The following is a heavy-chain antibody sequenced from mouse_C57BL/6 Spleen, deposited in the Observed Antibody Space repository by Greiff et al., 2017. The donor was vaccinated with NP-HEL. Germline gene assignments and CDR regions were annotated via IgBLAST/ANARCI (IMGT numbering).Heavy chain of an antibody. CDR1: GFTFSSYG. J-gene: IGHJ1*03. CDR2: ISSGGSYT. V-gene: IGHV5-6*01. CDR3: ARHTTTVVADWDFDV. Sequence: DVQLQESGGDLVKPGGSLKLSCAASGFTFSSYGMSWVRQTPDKRLEWVATISSGGSYTYYPDSVKGRFTISRDNAKNTLYLQMSSLKSEDTAMYYCARHTTTVVADWDFDVWGTGTTVTVSS. D-gene: IGHD1-1*01.